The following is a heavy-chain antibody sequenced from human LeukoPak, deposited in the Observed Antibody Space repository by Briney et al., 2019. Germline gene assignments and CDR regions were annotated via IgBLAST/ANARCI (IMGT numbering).Heavy chain of an antibody. CDR3: AGGDNAPFFDY. Sequence: SETLSLTCTVSGGSISSGGYYWSWIRQHPGKGLEWIGSVYYSGSTNYSPSLQGRVIISLDTSRNQFSLKLSSVTAADTAVYYCAGGDNAPFFDYGGRGPL. J-gene: IGHJ4*02. CDR1: GGSISSGGYY. V-gene: IGHV4-31*03. D-gene: IGHD1-14*01. CDR2: VYYSGST.